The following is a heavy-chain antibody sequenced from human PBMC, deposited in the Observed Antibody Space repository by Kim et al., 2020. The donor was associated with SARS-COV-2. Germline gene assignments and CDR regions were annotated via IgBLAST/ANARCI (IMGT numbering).Heavy chain of an antibody. CDR3: ATGVETHRPQYSSSWYVRGYMDV. J-gene: IGHJ6*02. Sequence: ASVKVSCKVSGYTLTELSMHWVRQAPGKGLEWMGGFYPEDGETIYAQKFQGRVTMTEDTSTDTAYMELSSLRSEDTAVYYCATGVETHRPQYSSSWYVRGYMDVWGQGTTVTVSS. D-gene: IGHD6-13*01. CDR1: GYTLTELS. CDR2: FYPEDGET. V-gene: IGHV1-24*01.